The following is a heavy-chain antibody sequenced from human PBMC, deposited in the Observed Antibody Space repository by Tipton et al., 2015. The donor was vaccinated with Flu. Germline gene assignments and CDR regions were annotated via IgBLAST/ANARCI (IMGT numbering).Heavy chain of an antibody. CDR3: ARVDVEEVTAIGFDP. CDR2: IYYSGST. J-gene: IGHJ5*02. V-gene: IGHV4-59*12. D-gene: IGHD2-21*02. CDR1: GGSISSYY. Sequence: TLSLTCTVSGGSISSYYWSWIRQPPGKGLEWIGYIYYSGSTNYNPSLKSRVTISVDTSKNQFSLKLSSVTAADTAVYYCARVDVEEVTAIGFDPWGQGTLVTVSS.